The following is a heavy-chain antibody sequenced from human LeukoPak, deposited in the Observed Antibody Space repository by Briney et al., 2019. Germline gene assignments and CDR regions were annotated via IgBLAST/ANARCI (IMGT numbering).Heavy chain of an antibody. CDR2: IYYSGST. CDR3: ARLTTTYYDFWSGYYTGWYFDL. V-gene: IGHV4-39*01. D-gene: IGHD3-3*01. CDR1: GGSISSSSYY. Sequence: PSETLSLTCTVSGGSISSSSYYWGWIRQPPGKGREWIGSIYYSGSTYYNPSLKSRVTISVDTSKNQFSLKLSSVTAADTAVYYCARLTTTYYDFWSGYYTGWYFDLWGRGTLVTVSS. J-gene: IGHJ2*01.